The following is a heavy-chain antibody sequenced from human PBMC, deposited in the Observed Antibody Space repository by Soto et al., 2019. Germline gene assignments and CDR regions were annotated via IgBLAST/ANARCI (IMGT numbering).Heavy chain of an antibody. D-gene: IGHD2-2*01. CDR1: GFTFSSYS. J-gene: IGHJ4*02. V-gene: IGHV3-21*01. Sequence: GGSLRLSCAASGFTFSSYSMNWVRQAPGKGLEWVSSISSSSSYIYYADSVKGRFTISRDNAKNSLYLQMNSLRAEDTAGYYCARDSVRLLSALDYWGQGTLVTVSS. CDR3: ARDSVRLLSALDY. CDR2: ISSSSSYI.